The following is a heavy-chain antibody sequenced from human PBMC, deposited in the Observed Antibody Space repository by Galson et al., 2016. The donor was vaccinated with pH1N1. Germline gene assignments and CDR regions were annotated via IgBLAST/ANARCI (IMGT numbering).Heavy chain of an antibody. V-gene: IGHV1-69*13. CDR3: ARMSSGYNTIDS. J-gene: IGHJ4*02. CDR2: VTPMFDTT. D-gene: IGHD6-25*01. CDR1: GGTFSRDA. Sequence: SVKVSCKASGGTFSRDAFNWVRQAPGQGLEWMAGVTPMFDTTKYAQEFQGRVTISADESTNTVYMEINNLRFDDTAVYYCARMSSGYNTIDSWGQGTLITVSS.